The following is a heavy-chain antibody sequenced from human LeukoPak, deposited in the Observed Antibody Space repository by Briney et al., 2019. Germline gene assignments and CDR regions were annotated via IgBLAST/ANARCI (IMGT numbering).Heavy chain of an antibody. CDR1: GGSFSGYY. Sequence: SETLSLTCAVYGGSFSGYYWSWIRQPPGKGLEWIGEINHSGSTNYNPSLKSRVTISVDTSKNQFSLKLRSVTAADTAVYYCARVPRGDYNFDYWGQGTLVTVSS. CDR3: ARVPRGDYNFDY. J-gene: IGHJ4*02. D-gene: IGHD4-17*01. CDR2: INHSGST. V-gene: IGHV4-34*01.